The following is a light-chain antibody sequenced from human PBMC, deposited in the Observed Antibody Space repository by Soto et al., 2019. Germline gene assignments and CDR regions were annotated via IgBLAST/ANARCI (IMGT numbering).Light chain of an antibody. CDR3: QQSYTTPFTFT. Sequence: DIPMTQSPSSLSASVGDRVTITCRASQSISNFLNWYQQKQGKAPKLLIYAASTLQSGVPSRFSGSGSGTDFTLTISSLQPEDFGTYYCQQSYTTPFTFTFGGATKVEIK. CDR1: QSISNF. CDR2: AAS. J-gene: IGKJ4*01. V-gene: IGKV1-39*01.